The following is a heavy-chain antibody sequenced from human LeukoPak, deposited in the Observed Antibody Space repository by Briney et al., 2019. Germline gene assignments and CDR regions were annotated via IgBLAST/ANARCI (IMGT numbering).Heavy chain of an antibody. CDR3: AKDRQSNYFGSGSSLAD. D-gene: IGHD3-10*01. CDR1: GFTFSNYA. V-gene: IGHV3-23*01. J-gene: IGHJ4*02. Sequence: GGSLRLSCAVSGFTFSNYAMSWVRQAPGKGLEWVSSIRSSGDRTYYADAVKGRFTISRDNSKNTLHLQMNSLRVEDTALYYCAKDRQSNYFGSGSSLADWGQGTLVTVSS. CDR2: IRSSGDRT.